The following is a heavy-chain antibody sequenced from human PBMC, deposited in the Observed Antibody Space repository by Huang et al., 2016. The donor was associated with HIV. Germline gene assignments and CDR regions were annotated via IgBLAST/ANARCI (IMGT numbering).Heavy chain of an antibody. V-gene: IGHV4-39*01. J-gene: IGHJ4*02. Sequence: QLQLQESGPGLVKPSETLSLTCTVSGGSIRSDNYYWGWIRQPPGKGLEWIGSIYYSVRPYYNPSLKSRVTITVDTSKNQFSLKMRSVTAADTAVYYCARLPGSITMIRGVITDPYWGQGTLVTVSS. CDR2: IYYSVRP. D-gene: IGHD3-10*01. CDR1: GGSIRSDNYY. CDR3: ARLPGSITMIRGVITDPY.